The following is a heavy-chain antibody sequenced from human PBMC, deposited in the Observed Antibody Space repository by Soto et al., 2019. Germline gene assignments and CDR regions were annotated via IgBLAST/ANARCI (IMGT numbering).Heavy chain of an antibody. J-gene: IGHJ5*02. Sequence: QVQLQESGPGLVKPSETLSLTCTVSGAFSSSYYWSWIRQPPGKGLEWIGYMNNIGRTNYNPSLKSRVTISLDTSKNQFSLKLSSVIAADTAVYYCARSFCRDAVRCNWFDPWGLGTLVTASS. V-gene: IGHV4-59*01. D-gene: IGHD2-8*01. CDR1: GAFSSSYY. CDR3: ARSFCRDAVRCNWFDP. CDR2: MNNIGRT.